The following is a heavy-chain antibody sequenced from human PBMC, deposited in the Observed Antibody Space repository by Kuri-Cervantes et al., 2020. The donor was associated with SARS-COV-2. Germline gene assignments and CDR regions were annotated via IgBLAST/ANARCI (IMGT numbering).Heavy chain of an antibody. V-gene: IGHV3-21*01. CDR3: ARGNYVMYSRWPTAPSDY. CDR2: ISSSSSYI. Sequence: GESLKISCAASGFTFSSYSMDWVRQAPGKGLEWVSSISSSSSYISYADSMKGRFTIPRDNAKNSLYLQMNSLRAEDTAVYYCARGNYVMYSRWPTAPSDYWGQGTLVTVS. CDR1: GFTFSSYS. J-gene: IGHJ4*02. D-gene: IGHD3-16*01.